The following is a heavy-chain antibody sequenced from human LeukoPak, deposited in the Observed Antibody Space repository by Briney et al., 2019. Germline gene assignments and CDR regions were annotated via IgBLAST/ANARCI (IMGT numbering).Heavy chain of an antibody. V-gene: IGHV4-34*01. J-gene: IGHJ6*03. D-gene: IGHD4/OR15-4a*01. CDR2: INHSGGT. CDR3: ARVMDTGYGGKLLGYYYYMDV. CDR1: GGSLSGYY. Sequence: SETLSLTCDVYGGSLSGYYWSWIRQPPGKGLEWIGQINHSGGTDYNASLRSRVTISLDTSKNQFFLKLSSVTAADTAVYYCARVMDTGYGGKLLGYYYYMDVWGKGTTVTVSS.